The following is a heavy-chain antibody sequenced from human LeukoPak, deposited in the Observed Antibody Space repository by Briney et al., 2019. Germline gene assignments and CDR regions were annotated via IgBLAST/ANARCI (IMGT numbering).Heavy chain of an antibody. J-gene: IGHJ3*02. CDR2: ISYDGSNK. CDR3: AREALYDRSGYDAFDI. Sequence: GGSLRLSCAASGFTFTSYSMNWVRQAPGKGLEWVAVISYDGSNKYYADSVKGRFTISRDNSKNTLYLQMSSLRAEDTAVYYCAREALYDRSGYDAFDIWGQGTMVTVSS. CDR1: GFTFTSYS. V-gene: IGHV3-30*03. D-gene: IGHD3-22*01.